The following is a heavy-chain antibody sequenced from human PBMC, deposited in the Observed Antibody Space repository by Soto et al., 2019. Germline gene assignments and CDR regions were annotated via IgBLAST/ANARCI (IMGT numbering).Heavy chain of an antibody. V-gene: IGHV3-48*01. CDR3: ARGAYCSGGSCQPH. CDR2: ISSSSSTI. CDR1: GFTFSSYS. J-gene: IGHJ4*02. Sequence: GGSLRLSCAASGFTFSSYSMNWVRQAPGKGLEWVSYISSSSSTIYYADSVKGRFTISRDNAKNSLYLQMNSLRAEDTAVYYCARGAYCSGGSCQPHWGQGTLVTVS. D-gene: IGHD2-15*01.